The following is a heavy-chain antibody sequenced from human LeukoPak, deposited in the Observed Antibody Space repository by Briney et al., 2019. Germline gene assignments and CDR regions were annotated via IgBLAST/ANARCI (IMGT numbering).Heavy chain of an antibody. D-gene: IGHD2-2*03. CDR3: ARLIGYCSSTSCYGAFDI. CDR1: GYSFTSYW. Sequence: GESLKISCKGSGYSFTSYWIGWVRQMAGKGLEWMGIIYPGDSDTRYSPSLQGQVTISADKSISTAYLQWSSLKASDTAMYYCARLIGYCSSTSCYGAFDIWGQGTMVTVSS. V-gene: IGHV5-51*01. CDR2: IYPGDSDT. J-gene: IGHJ3*02.